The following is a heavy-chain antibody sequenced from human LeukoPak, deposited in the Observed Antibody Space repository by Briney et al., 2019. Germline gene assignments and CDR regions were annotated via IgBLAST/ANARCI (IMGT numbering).Heavy chain of an antibody. D-gene: IGHD3-22*01. Sequence: SETLSLTCAVYGGSFSGYYWSWIRQPPGKGMEWIGEINHSGSTNYNPSLKSRVTISVDTSKNQFSLELSSVTAADTAVYYCARQRIVEGPFDYWGQGTLVTVSS. CDR1: GGSFSGYY. V-gene: IGHV4-34*01. CDR2: INHSGST. CDR3: ARQRIVEGPFDY. J-gene: IGHJ4*02.